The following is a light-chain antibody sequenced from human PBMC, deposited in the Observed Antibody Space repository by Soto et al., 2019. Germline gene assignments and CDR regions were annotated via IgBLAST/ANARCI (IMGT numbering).Light chain of an antibody. J-gene: IGLJ1*01. CDR2: EVS. CDR1: SSNVGNYNI. CDR3: CSYVGGSTYV. Sequence: QSVLTQPASVSGSPGQTITISCIGTSSNVGNYNIVSWFQQHPSKAPKLMIYEVSLRPSGISVRFSGAKSGNTASLTISRLQADDQADYYCCSYVGGSTYVFGSGTRVSV. V-gene: IGLV2-23*02.